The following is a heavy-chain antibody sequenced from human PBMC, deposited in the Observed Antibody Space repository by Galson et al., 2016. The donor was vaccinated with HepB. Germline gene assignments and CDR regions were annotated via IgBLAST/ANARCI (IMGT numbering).Heavy chain of an antibody. CDR1: GFTFSSYG. Sequence: SLRLSCAASGFTFSSYGMHWVRQAPGKGLEWVAVISYDGNNKFYADSVKGRFTISRDNSKNTLVLQLNSLRAEDTAVYYCAKDPYAVVSRPEYFQHWGQGTLVTVSS. D-gene: IGHD2-2*01. J-gene: IGHJ1*01. CDR3: AKDPYAVVSRPEYFQH. CDR2: ISYDGNNK. V-gene: IGHV3-30*18.